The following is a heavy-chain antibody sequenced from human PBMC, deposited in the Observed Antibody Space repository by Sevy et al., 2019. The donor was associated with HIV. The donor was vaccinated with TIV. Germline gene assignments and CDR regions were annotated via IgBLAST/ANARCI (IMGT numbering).Heavy chain of an antibody. J-gene: IGHJ4*02. CDR1: GYTLTSHG. CDR3: ARDPNGYYYDTSGYFDY. Sequence: ASVKLSCKASGYTLTSHGISWVRQAPGQGLEWMGWISGYNGNTNYAQKLQGRVTLTRDTSTNTAYMELRSLRSDDTAIYYCARDPNGYYYDTSGYFDYWGQGTLVTVSS. D-gene: IGHD3-22*01. V-gene: IGHV1-18*01. CDR2: ISGYNGNT.